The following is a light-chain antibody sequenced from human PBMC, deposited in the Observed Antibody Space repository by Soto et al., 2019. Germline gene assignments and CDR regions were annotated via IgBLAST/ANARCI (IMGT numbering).Light chain of an antibody. CDR3: MQAVQRRT. CDR2: LGS. Sequence: DIVMTQSPLSPPVAPGDPASIPCRYSQTLLHSNGYNYLDWYMQKPGQSPQLLIYLGSYRASGVPDRFSGSGSGTDFTLKISRVEAEDVGVYYCMQAVQRRTCGQGTKVDIK. V-gene: IGKV2-28*01. J-gene: IGKJ1*01. CDR1: QTLLHSNGYNY.